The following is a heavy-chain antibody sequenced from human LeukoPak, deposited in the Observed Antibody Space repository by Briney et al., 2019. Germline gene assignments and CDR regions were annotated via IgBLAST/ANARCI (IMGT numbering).Heavy chain of an antibody. D-gene: IGHD6-13*01. V-gene: IGHV3-23*01. J-gene: IGHJ3*02. Sequence: PGGSVRLSCAASGFTFSSYAMSWLGQAPGKGLEGVAGISGSGGSTYYADSVKGRFTISRDNSKNTLYLQMNSLRAEDTAVYYCAKAYGYSSSWPDAFDIWGQGTMVTVSS. CDR1: GFTFSSYA. CDR3: AKAYGYSSSWPDAFDI. CDR2: ISGSGGST.